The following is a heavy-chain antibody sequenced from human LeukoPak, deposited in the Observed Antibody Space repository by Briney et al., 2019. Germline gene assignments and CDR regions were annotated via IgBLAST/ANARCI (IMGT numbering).Heavy chain of an antibody. CDR1: GDILSSNSAA. V-gene: IGHV6-1*01. J-gene: IGHJ5*02. D-gene: IGHD6-19*01. Sequence: SQTLSLTCALSGDILSSNSAAWDWIRQNPSRGLEWLGRTYYRYNSYKDYAVSVKSRITINPDTSKNQFSLQLNSVTPEDTAVYYCARDNAGYSSGWFDPWGQGTLVTVSS. CDR2: TYYRYNSYK. CDR3: ARDNAGYSSGWFDP.